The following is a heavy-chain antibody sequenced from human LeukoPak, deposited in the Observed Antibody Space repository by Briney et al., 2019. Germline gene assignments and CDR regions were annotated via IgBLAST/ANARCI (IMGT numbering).Heavy chain of an antibody. CDR3: ASGNGYYYRYFDY. V-gene: IGHV4-31*03. Sequence: SETLSLTCTVSDDSISSVGYYWTWIRQYPGKGLEWIGYIHYSGNTYYNPSLKSRVTISVDTSKNHFSLRLSSVTAADTVVYYCASGNGYYYRYFDYWGQGTLVTVSS. CDR1: DDSISSVGYY. J-gene: IGHJ4*02. D-gene: IGHD3-22*01. CDR2: IHYSGNT.